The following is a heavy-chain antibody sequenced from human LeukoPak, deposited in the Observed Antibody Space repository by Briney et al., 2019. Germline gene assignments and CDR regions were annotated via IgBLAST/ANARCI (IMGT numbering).Heavy chain of an antibody. V-gene: IGHV3-23*01. CDR1: GFTFSSYA. Sequence: PGGSLRFSCAASGFTFSSYAMSWVRQAPGKGLEWVSAISGSGGSTYYADSAKGRFTISRDNSKNTLYLQMNSLRAEDTAVYYCAKDIVLMPPGWAFDIWGQGTMVTVSS. CDR2: ISGSGGST. D-gene: IGHD2-8*01. CDR3: AKDIVLMPPGWAFDI. J-gene: IGHJ3*02.